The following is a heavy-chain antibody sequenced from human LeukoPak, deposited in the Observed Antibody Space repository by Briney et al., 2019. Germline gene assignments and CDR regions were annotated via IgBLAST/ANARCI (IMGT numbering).Heavy chain of an antibody. CDR2: INHSGST. V-gene: IGHV4-34*01. Sequence: GSLRLSCAASGFTFSSYAMSWVRQAPGKGLEWIGEINHSGSTNYNPSLKSRVTISVDTSKNQFSLKLSSVTAADTAVYYCARDCSSTSCQYYYYYGMDVWGQGTTVTVSS. CDR3: ARDCSSTSCQYYYYYGMDV. CDR1: GFTFSSYA. J-gene: IGHJ6*02. D-gene: IGHD2-2*01.